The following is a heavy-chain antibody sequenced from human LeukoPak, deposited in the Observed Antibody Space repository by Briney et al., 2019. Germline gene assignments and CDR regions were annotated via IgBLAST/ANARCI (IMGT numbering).Heavy chain of an antibody. V-gene: IGHV1-2*02. J-gene: IGHJ4*02. CDR2: INPNSGGT. Sequence: GASVKVSCKASGYTFTGYYMHWVRQAPGQGLEWMGWINPNSGGTNYAQKFQGRVTMTRDTSISTAHMELSRLRSDDTAVYYCARGEDIVVVVAAQSALLPDDYWGQGTLVTVSS. CDR1: GYTFTGYY. CDR3: ARGEDIVVVVAAQSALLPDDY. D-gene: IGHD2-15*01.